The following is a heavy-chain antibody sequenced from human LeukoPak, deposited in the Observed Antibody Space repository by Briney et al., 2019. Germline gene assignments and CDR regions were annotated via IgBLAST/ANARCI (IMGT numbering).Heavy chain of an antibody. CDR2: IYPGDSDS. J-gene: IGHJ4*01. CDR1: GYRFTSNW. Sequence: GESLQISCKGSGYRFTSNWIGWVRQMPGKGLEWMGIIYPGDSDSRYSPSFQGQVTISADKSISTAYLQWSGLKASDTAMYYCARLPNIGYYGPGESYFDYWGHGTLVTVSA. V-gene: IGHV5-51*01. D-gene: IGHD4-17*01. CDR3: ARLPNIGYYGPGESYFDY.